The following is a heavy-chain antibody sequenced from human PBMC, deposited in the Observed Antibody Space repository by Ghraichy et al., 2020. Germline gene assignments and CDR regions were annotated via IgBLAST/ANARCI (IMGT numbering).Heavy chain of an antibody. V-gene: IGHV3-48*02. J-gene: IGHJ4*02. CDR3: VRGTVDY. CDR2: ISSSGGPI. CDR1: GFTFNTYG. Sequence: LNISCAASGFTFNTYGMNWVRQAPGKGLEWISHISSSGGPIYYADSVRGRFTISRDNAKNSLFLEMNNLRDEDTAVYYCVRGTVDYCGQGTVVTVSS.